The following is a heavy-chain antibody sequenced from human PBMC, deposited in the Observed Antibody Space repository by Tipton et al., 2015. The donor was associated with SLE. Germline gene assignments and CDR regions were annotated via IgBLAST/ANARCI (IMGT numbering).Heavy chain of an antibody. CDR2: IYYNGNT. CDR3: ASPGGGSGSFDAFDI. J-gene: IGHJ3*02. V-gene: IGHV4-31*03. D-gene: IGHD3-10*01. CDR1: NASINSVGYY. Sequence: TLSLTCTVSNASINSVGYYWTWIRQHPGKALEWIGYIYYNGNTYYNPSLKSRATISADTSNNEFSLRLTSVTAADTAIYYCASPGGGSGSFDAFDIWGQGTMVTVSS.